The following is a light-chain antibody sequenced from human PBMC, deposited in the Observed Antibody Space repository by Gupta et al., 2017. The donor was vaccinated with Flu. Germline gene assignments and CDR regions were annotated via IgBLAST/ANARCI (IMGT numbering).Light chain of an antibody. J-gene: IGLJ1*01. CDR2: DVT. V-gene: IGLV2-11*01. CDR3: SSHAGRVTWV. CDR1: RNDVGGSNR. Sequence: QSAPPQPPPASGSPGQSVTISCTGSRNDVGGSNRVSWYQQRPGKAPKLILYDVTERPSGVPDRFSGSKSGNTASLTISGLQADDEADYYCSSHAGRVTWVFGTGTTVTVL.